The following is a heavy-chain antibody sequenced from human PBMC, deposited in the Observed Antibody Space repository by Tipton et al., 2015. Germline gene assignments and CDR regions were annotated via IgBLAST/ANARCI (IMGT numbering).Heavy chain of an antibody. CDR3: AREVWYYDSSGYDY. J-gene: IGHJ4*02. D-gene: IGHD3-22*01. CDR2: IYTSGST. V-gene: IGHV4-4*07. CDR1: GGSISSYY. Sequence: TLSLICTVSGGSISSYYWSWIRQPAGKGLEWIGRIYTSGSTNYNPSLKSRVTMSVDTSKNQFSLHLSSVTAADTAVYYCAREVWYYDSSGYDYWGQGTLVTVSS.